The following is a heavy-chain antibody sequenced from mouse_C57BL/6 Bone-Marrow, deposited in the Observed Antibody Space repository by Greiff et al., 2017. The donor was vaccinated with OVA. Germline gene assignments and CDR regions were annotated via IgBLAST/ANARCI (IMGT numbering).Heavy chain of an antibody. CDR3: ARGMVWLRQDYYAMDY. Sequence: QVQLKESGPGLVQPSQSLSITCTVSGFSLTSYGVHWVRQSPGKGLEWLGVIWSGGSTDYNAAFISRLSISKDNSKSQVFFKMNSLQADDTAIYYCARGMVWLRQDYYAMDYWGQGTSVTVSS. V-gene: IGHV2-2*01. J-gene: IGHJ4*01. D-gene: IGHD2-2*01. CDR1: GFSLTSYG. CDR2: IWSGGST.